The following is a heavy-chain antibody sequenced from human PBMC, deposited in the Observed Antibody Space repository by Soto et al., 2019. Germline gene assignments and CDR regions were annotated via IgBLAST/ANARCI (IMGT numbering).Heavy chain of an antibody. CDR2: ISKSGGTT. Sequence: GGSLRLSCAASGFTFIAYEMHWVRQAPGQGLEWVSYISKSGGTTYYADSVKGLFTISRDDAKNSVYLQMTSLRPDDTAVYYCATGANFYYDTSRYWGQGTLVTVSS. CDR1: GFTFIAYE. V-gene: IGHV3-48*03. D-gene: IGHD3-22*01. CDR3: ATGANFYYDTSRY. J-gene: IGHJ4*02.